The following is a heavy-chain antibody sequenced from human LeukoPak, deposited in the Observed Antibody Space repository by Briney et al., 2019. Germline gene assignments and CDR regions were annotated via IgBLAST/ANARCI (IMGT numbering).Heavy chain of an antibody. CDR2: VNHSGST. Sequence: SETLSLTCAVYGGSFSGYYWSWIRQPPGKGLEWIGEVNHSGSTNYNPSLKSRVTISVATSKNQFSLKLSSVTAADTAVYYCARGPVLRRVVARGGIYFDYWGQGTLVTVSS. J-gene: IGHJ4*02. V-gene: IGHV4-34*01. D-gene: IGHD5-12*01. CDR1: GGSFSGYY. CDR3: ARGPVLRRVVARGGIYFDY.